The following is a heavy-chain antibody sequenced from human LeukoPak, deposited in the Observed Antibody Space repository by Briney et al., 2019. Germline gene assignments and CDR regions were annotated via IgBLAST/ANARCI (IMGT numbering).Heavy chain of an antibody. CDR2: IPHDGSKT. Sequence: GGSLRLSCVAAAFTFSNYAFHWVRQAPGKGLEWVAIIPHDGSKTYYADSVKGRFTISRDNSKNTLYLQMSSLRAEDTAVCYCARDLLSGGWYGFIDYWGQGTLVTVSS. CDR3: ARDLLSGGWYGFIDY. V-gene: IGHV3-30*04. J-gene: IGHJ4*02. D-gene: IGHD6-19*01. CDR1: AFTFSNYA.